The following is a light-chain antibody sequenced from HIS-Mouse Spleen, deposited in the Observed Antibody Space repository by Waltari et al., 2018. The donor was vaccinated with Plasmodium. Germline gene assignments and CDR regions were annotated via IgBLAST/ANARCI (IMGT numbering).Light chain of an antibody. Sequence: QSAITQPASVSGSPGQSITISCPGTSSAVGGSQLFSWYQQHPGKAPKLMIYEGSKRPSGVSNRFSGSKSGNTASLTISGLQAEDEADYYCCSYAGSRMVFGGGTKLTVL. CDR3: CSYAGSRMV. V-gene: IGLV2-23*01. CDR1: SSAVGGSQL. CDR2: EGS. J-gene: IGLJ2*01.